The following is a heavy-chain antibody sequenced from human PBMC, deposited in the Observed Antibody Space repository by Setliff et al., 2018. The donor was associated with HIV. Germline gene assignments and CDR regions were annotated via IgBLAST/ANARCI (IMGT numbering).Heavy chain of an antibody. CDR1: GLGPYW. CDR2: IKGDGSER. CDR3: AREGGGYDFTFYYYYYGLDV. J-gene: IGHJ6*02. Sequence: GGSLRLSCTASGLGPYWVSWVRQAPGKGLEWVANIKGDGSERYYVDSVRGRFAISRDNAKNSVFLQMTNLRVDDTAVYYCAREGGGYDFTFYYYYYGLDVWGQGTTVTVSS. D-gene: IGHD5-12*01. V-gene: IGHV3-7*01.